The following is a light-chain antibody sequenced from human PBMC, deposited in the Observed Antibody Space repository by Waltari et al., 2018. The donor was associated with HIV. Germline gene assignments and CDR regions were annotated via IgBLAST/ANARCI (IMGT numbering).Light chain of an antibody. CDR3: CSYASGSTFV. J-gene: IGLJ1*01. V-gene: IGLV2-23*02. CDR1: SRHLGSYDL. CDR2: EVS. Sequence: QSALTQPASVSGSPGQSITISCTGTSRHLGSYDLVPWYQQHPGKAPKVMIYEVSKRPSGVSNRFSGSKSGNTACLIISGLQAEDEADYYCCSYASGSTFVFGTGTKVTVL.